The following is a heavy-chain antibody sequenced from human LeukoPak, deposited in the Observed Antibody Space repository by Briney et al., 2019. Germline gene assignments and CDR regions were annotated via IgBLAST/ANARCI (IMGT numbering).Heavy chain of an antibody. J-gene: IGHJ4*02. D-gene: IGHD2-15*01. CDR2: INPNSGGT. Sequence: ASVKVSCKASGYTFNGYYMHWVRQAPGQGLEWMGWINPNSGGTNYAQKFQGRVTMTRDTSISTAYMELSRLRSDDTAVYYCARERDIVVVVAAILGYWGQGTLVTVSS. CDR1: GYTFNGYY. CDR3: ARERDIVVVVAAILGY. V-gene: IGHV1-2*02.